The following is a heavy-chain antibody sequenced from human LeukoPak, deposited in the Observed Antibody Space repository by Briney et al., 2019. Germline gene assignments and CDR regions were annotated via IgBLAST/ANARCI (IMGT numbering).Heavy chain of an antibody. Sequence: ASVKVSCQASGYTLTSYGISWVRQAPGQGLEWVGWISAYNGNTHYAQKLQSRVTMTTDTSTSTADMELRRLRSDDTAVYFWARGWGDNCLEGDDYWGQGTLVTVSS. CDR3: ARGWGDNCLEGDDY. J-gene: IGHJ4*02. CDR2: ISAYNGNT. D-gene: IGHD4-23*01. CDR1: GYTLTSYG. V-gene: IGHV1-18*01.